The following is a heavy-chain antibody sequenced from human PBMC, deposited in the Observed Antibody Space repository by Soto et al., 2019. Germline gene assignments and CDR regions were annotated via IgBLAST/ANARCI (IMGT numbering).Heavy chain of an antibody. V-gene: IGHV3-30*18. Sequence: QVQLVESGGGVVQPGRSLRLSCAASGFTFSSYDMHWVRQAPGKGLEWVAVISYDGSNKYYADSVKGRFTISRDNSKNTLYLQMNSLRAKDTAVYYCAKEYSGYDHFDYWGQGTLVTVSS. CDR1: GFTFSSYD. D-gene: IGHD5-12*01. CDR3: AKEYSGYDHFDY. CDR2: ISYDGSNK. J-gene: IGHJ4*02.